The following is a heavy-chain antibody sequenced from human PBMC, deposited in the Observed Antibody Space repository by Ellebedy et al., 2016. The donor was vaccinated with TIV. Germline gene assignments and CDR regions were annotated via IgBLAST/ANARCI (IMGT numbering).Heavy chain of an antibody. D-gene: IGHD3-22*01. CDR2: VFHSGST. V-gene: IGHV4-59*01. Sequence: SETLSLXXTVSGGSIGTFYWSWIRQPPGKGLEWIGSVFHSGSTHYNPSLKSRVTMSVNTSKNQFSLRLSSVTAADTAVYYCARYTMTVWGEGWYYGMDVWGQGTTVTVSS. CDR3: ARYTMTVWGEGWYYGMDV. J-gene: IGHJ6*02. CDR1: GGSIGTFY.